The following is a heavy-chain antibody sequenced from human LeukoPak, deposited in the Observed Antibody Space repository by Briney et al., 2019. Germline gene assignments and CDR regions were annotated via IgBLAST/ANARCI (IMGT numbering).Heavy chain of an antibody. V-gene: IGHV3-21*01. D-gene: IGHD3-10*01. CDR2: ISSSSSYI. J-gene: IGHJ4*02. Sequence: PGGSLRLSCAASGFTFRSYSMNWVRQAPGKGLEWVSSISSSSSYIYYVDSVKGRFTISRGNAKNSLYLQMNSLRAEDTAVYYCARVMVRGVIPPDWGQGTLVTVSS. CDR1: GFTFRSYS. CDR3: ARVMVRGVIPPD.